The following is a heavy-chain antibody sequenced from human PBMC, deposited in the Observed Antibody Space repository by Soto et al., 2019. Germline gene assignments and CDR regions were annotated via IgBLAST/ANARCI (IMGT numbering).Heavy chain of an antibody. J-gene: IGHJ4*02. CDR1: GFTVASSY. V-gene: IGHV3-66*01. CDR2: IYSGGST. CDR3: ARENKNCDSGTCYGGADY. D-gene: IGHD2-15*01. Sequence: EVQLVESGGALVQPGWSLRLSCAASGFTVASSYMTWVRQAPEKGLEWVSNIYSGGSTYYADSVKGRFTISRDNSKNTVYLQMNSLRAEDTGVYYCARENKNCDSGTCYGGADYWGQGTLVTVSS.